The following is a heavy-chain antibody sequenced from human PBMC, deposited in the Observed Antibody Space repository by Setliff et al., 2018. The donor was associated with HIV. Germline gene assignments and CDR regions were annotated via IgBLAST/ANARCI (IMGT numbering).Heavy chain of an antibody. J-gene: IGHJ4*02. Sequence: SVKVSCKASGGVFSTYGMHWVRQAPGQGFEWVGGIIPVASIPNYAQKFQDRVTITADESTTTVYMEMRSLTSGDTAVYYCARERGGLRSPFDYWGQGTLVTVSS. V-gene: IGHV1-69*10. CDR1: GGVFSTYG. D-gene: IGHD2-15*01. CDR3: ARERGGLRSPFDY. CDR2: IIPVASIP.